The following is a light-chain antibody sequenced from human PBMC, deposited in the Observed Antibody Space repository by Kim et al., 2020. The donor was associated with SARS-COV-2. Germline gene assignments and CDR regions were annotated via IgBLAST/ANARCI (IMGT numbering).Light chain of an antibody. V-gene: IGKV1-5*03. J-gene: IGKJ2*01. CDR3: QQYKSYPVT. CDR1: QSISSW. CDR2: KAS. Sequence: DIQMTQSPSTLPASVGDRVTITCRASQSISSWLAWYQQKPGKAPNLLIYKASSLQSGVPSRFSASGSGTEFTLTISSLQPDDSATYYCQQYKSYPVTFGQGTSWRS.